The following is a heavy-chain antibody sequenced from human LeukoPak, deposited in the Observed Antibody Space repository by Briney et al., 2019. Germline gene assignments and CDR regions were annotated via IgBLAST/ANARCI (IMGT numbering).Heavy chain of an antibody. CDR3: AREETRITMLRGVTYFEY. V-gene: IGHV3-20*04. D-gene: IGHD3-10*01. J-gene: IGHJ4*02. CDR2: ISWNGGST. CDR1: GFTFDDYG. Sequence: GGSLRLSCAASGFTFDDYGMSWVRRAPGKGLEWVSFISWNGGSTGYADSVKGRFTISRDNAKNSLYLQMSSLRAEDTALYYCAREETRITMLRGVTYFEYWGQGTLVSVSS.